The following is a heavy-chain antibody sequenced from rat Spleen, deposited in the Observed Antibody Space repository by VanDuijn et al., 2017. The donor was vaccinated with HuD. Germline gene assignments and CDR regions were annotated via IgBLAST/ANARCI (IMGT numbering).Heavy chain of an antibody. D-gene: IGHD4-3*01. CDR1: GFTFSNFD. CDR2: ISPGGVT. CDR3: VRQDTSGYSNWFAY. J-gene: IGHJ3*01. V-gene: IGHV5S13*01. Sequence: EVQLVESGGGLVQPGRSLKLSCAASGFTFSNFDMAWVRQAPTKGLEWVASISPGGVTYYRDSVKGRFTVSRENAKSTQYLLMDSLRSEDTATYYCVRQDTSGYSNWFAYWGRGTLVTVS.